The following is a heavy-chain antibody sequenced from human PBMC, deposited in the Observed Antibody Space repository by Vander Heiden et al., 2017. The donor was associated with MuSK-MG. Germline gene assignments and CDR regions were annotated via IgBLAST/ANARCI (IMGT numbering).Heavy chain of an antibody. CDR2: INPTSGDT. CDR3: ARDQGLYTPQGGIDS. D-gene: IGHD2-15*01. J-gene: IGHJ4*02. V-gene: IGHV1-2*02. CDR1: GYTFTLYY. Sequence: QVQVVQSGAEVKKPGASVKVSCKASGYTFTLYYMHWVRQAPGQGLEWMGWINPTSGDTNYAQKFQGRVTMTRDTSISTAYMELSRLRSDDTAVYYCARDQGLYTPQGGIDSWGQGTLVTVSS.